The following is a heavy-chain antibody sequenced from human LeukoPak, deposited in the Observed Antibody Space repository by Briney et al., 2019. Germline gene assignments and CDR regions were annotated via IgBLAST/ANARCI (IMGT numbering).Heavy chain of an antibody. J-gene: IGHJ6*03. CDR1: GESFSGYY. V-gene: IGHV4-34*01. CDR3: ARSIVVVVPAATYYYYYYMDV. D-gene: IGHD2-2*01. Sequence: SETLSLTCAVCGESFSGYYWSWIRQPPGKGLECIGEINHSGSTNYNPSLKSRVTISVDTSKNQFSLKLSSVTAADTAVYYCARSIVVVVPAATYYYYYYMDVWGKGTTVTVSS. CDR2: INHSGST.